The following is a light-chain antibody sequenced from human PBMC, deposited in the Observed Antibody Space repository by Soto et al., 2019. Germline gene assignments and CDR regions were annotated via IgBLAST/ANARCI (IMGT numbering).Light chain of an antibody. CDR3: QQRSNWPWT. CDR1: QNVRTF. CDR2: GAS. Sequence: EVVLTQSPATLSLSPGERATLSCRASQNVRTFLDWYQQKPGQPPRLLIYGASNRATGIPARFSGSGSGTDFTLTISSLEPEDFAVYYCQQRSNWPWTFGQGTKVEIK. V-gene: IGKV3-11*01. J-gene: IGKJ1*01.